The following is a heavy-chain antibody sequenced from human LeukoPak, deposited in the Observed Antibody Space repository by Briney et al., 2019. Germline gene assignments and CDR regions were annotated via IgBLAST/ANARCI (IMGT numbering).Heavy chain of an antibody. V-gene: IGHV1-69*05. CDR3: ASTYVAQNWFDP. CDR1: GGTFSSYA. CDR2: IIPIFGTA. J-gene: IGHJ5*02. D-gene: IGHD3-16*01. Sequence: SVKVTCKASGGTFSSYAISWVRQAPGQGLEWMGRIIPIFGTANYAQKFQGRVTITTDESTSTAYMELSSLRSEDTAVYYCASTYVAQNWFDPWGQGTLVTVSS.